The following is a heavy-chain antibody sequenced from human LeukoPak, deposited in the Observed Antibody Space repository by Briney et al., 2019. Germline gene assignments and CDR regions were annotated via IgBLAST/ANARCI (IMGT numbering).Heavy chain of an antibody. V-gene: IGHV3-30*03. CDR2: ISYDGSNK. CDR3: ARDRDSSGWYSGPYDAFDI. Sequence: GGSLRLSCAASGFTFSSYGMHWVRQAPGKGLEWVAVISYDGSNKYYADSVKGRFTISRDNSKNTLCLQMNSLRAEDTAVYYCARDRDSSGWYSGPYDAFDIWGQGTVVTVSS. J-gene: IGHJ3*02. D-gene: IGHD6-19*01. CDR1: GFTFSSYG.